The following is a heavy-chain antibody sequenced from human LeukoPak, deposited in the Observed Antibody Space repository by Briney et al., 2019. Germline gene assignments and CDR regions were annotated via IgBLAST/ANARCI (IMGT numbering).Heavy chain of an antibody. CDR1: GGTFSSYA. Sequence: SVKVSCKASGGTFSSYAISWVRQAPGQGLEWMGGIIPIFGTANYAQKFQGRVTITADKSTSTAYMELSSLRSEDTAVYYCASSNYYDSSGYLSYFDYWGQGTLVTVSS. CDR3: ASSNYYDSSGYLSYFDY. D-gene: IGHD3-22*01. J-gene: IGHJ4*02. V-gene: IGHV1-69*06. CDR2: IIPIFGTA.